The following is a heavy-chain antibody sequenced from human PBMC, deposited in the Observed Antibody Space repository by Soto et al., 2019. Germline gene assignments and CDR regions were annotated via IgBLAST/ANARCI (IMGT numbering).Heavy chain of an antibody. V-gene: IGHV1-3*01. CDR3: ARDRCSSTSCRAFDS. J-gene: IGHJ3*02. CDR2: INAGNGNT. CDR1: GYTFTSYA. Sequence: ASVKVSCKASGYTFTSYAMHWVRQAPGQRLEWMGWINAGNGNTKYSQKFQGRVTITRDTSASTAYMELSSLRSEDTAVYYCARDRCSSTSCRAFDSWAQGTMVTVSS. D-gene: IGHD2-2*01.